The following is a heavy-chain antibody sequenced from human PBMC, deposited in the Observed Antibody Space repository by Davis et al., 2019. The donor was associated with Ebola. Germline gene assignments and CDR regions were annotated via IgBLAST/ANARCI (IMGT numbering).Heavy chain of an antibody. J-gene: IGHJ6*02. CDR2: INPNSGGT. CDR1: GYTFTGYY. Sequence: AASVKVSCKASGYTFTGYYMHWVRQAPGQGLEWMGWINPNSGGTNYAQKFQGWVTITRDTSASTAYMELSSLRSEDTAVYYCARDFDGMDVWGQGTTVTVSS. D-gene: IGHD3-3*01. CDR3: ARDFDGMDV. V-gene: IGHV1-2*04.